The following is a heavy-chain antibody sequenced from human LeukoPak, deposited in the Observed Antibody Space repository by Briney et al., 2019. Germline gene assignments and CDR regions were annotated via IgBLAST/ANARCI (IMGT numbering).Heavy chain of an antibody. J-gene: IGHJ4*02. CDR3: ARHKSSEWGAGDFDY. Sequence: SETLSLTCAVSGYSISSGYYWGWIRQPPGKGLERIGSIYHSGSTYYNPSLKSRVTISVDTSKNQFSLKLSSVTAADTAVYYCARHKSSEWGAGDFDYWGQGTLVTVSS. CDR2: IYHSGST. D-gene: IGHD3-3*01. V-gene: IGHV4-38-2*01. CDR1: GYSISSGYY.